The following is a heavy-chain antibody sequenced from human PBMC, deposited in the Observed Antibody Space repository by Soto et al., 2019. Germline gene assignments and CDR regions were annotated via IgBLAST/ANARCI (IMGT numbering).Heavy chain of an antibody. V-gene: IGHV3-21*01. CDR2: ISSSSSYI. CDR1: GFTFSSYN. CDR3: ASTRSDGYYNDYYYYGMDV. D-gene: IGHD2-15*01. Sequence: PGGSLRLSCAASGFTFSSYNMNWVRQAPGKGLDWVSSISSSSSYIYYADSVKGRFTISRDNAKNSLYLQMNSLRAEDTAVYYCASTRSDGYYNDYYYYGMDVWGQGTTVTGSS. J-gene: IGHJ6*02.